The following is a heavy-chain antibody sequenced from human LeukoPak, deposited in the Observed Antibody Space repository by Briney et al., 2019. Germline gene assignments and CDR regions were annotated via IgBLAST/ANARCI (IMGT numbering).Heavy chain of an antibody. D-gene: IGHD1-26*01. Sequence: GGSLRLSCAASGFTFSSYEMYWVRQAPGKGLEWVSYISSSGSTIYYADSVKGRFTISRDNAKNSLYLQMNSLRAEDTAVYYCARSEWDALYYYYYYMDVWGKGTTVTISS. J-gene: IGHJ6*03. CDR1: GFTFSSYE. CDR3: ARSEWDALYYYYYYMDV. CDR2: ISSSGSTI. V-gene: IGHV3-48*03.